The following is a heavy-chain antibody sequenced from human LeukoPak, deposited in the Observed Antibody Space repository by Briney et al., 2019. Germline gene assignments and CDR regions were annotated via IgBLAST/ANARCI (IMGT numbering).Heavy chain of an antibody. CDR1: GGSISSSTYY. CDR3: ARRLGYNWNPFDY. D-gene: IGHD1-1*01. V-gene: IGHV4-39*01. CDR2: MHYSGTR. Sequence: PSETLSLTCTVSGGSISSSTYYWGWIRQPPGKGLEWIGTMHYSGTRYYNPSLKSRVTISVDTSKNQFSLHLSSVTAADTAVFYCARRLGYNWNPFDYWGQGTLVAVSS. J-gene: IGHJ4*02.